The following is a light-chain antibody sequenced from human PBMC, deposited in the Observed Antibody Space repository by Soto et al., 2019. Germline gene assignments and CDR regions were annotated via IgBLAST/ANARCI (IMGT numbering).Light chain of an antibody. V-gene: IGKV3-20*01. J-gene: IGKJ1*01. CDR1: QSVTSNY. Sequence: VMTQSPATLSVSPGERGTLSCSASQSVTSNYLAWYQQKPGQAPRLLIYGISSRATGVPDRFSGSGSGTDFTLTISRLEAEDFAVYYCQRYTDWPLTFGQGTKVDIK. CDR3: QRYTDWPLT. CDR2: GIS.